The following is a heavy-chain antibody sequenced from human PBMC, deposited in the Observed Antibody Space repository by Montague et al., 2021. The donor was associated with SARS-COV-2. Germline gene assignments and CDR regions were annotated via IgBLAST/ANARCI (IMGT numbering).Heavy chain of an antibody. D-gene: IGHD3-22*01. Sequence: SETLSLTCAVYGGSFSGYYWSWIRQPPGKGLEWIGEINHSGSTEYNPSLKSRVTISVDTSKNQFSLKLSSVTAADTAVYYCARGTKTVVTYDYDSSGYASDYWGQGTLVTVSS. J-gene: IGHJ4*02. CDR2: INHSGST. V-gene: IGHV4-34*01. CDR3: ARGTKTVVTYDYDSSGYASDY. CDR1: GGSFSGYY.